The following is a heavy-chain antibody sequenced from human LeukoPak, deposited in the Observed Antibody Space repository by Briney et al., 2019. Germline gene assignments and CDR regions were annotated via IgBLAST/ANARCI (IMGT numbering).Heavy chain of an antibody. CDR2: INSDGSST. V-gene: IGHV3-74*01. CDR1: GFTFSSYW. CDR3: ARPFYGSGSYPNWFDP. Sequence: GGSLRLSCAASGFTFSSYWMHWVRQAPGKGLVWGSRINSDGSSTSYADSVKGRFTISRDNAKNTLYLQMNSLRAEDTAVYYCARPFYGSGSYPNWFDPWGQGTLVTVSS. J-gene: IGHJ5*02. D-gene: IGHD3-10*01.